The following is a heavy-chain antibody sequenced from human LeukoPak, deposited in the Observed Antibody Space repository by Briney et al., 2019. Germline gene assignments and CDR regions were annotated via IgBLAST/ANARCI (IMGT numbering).Heavy chain of an antibody. D-gene: IGHD3-10*01. Sequence: GGSLRLSCAASGFNFRSYGMHWVRQTPGKGLEGLAYIRSDGKYKPYADSVKGRFTISRDNSKNTMYLQMNSLRAEDTAVYYCARDSGSGSYSGYWGLGTLVTVSS. J-gene: IGHJ4*02. CDR3: ARDSGSGSYSGY. CDR1: GFNFRSYG. CDR2: IRSDGKYK. V-gene: IGHV3-30*02.